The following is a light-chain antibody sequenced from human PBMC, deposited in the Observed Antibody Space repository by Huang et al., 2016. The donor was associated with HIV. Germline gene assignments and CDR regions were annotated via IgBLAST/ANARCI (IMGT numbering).Light chain of an antibody. Sequence: EIVMTQSPATLSVSPGERVTLSCRASQSISTYLAWYQQKPGQAPRLLIYGASTSATGIPARFSGSGSGTDFTLTISSLQSEDSAVYYCQHYNKWPPWTFGQGTKVEIK. J-gene: IGKJ1*01. CDR1: QSISTY. CDR3: QHYNKWPPWT. CDR2: GAS. V-gene: IGKV3-15*01.